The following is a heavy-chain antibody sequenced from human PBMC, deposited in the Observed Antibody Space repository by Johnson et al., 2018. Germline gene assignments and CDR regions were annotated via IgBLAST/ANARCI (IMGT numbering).Heavy chain of an antibody. CDR1: GFRFGDYT. J-gene: IGHJ6*02. V-gene: IGHV3-43*01. Sequence: VQLVESGGVVVQPVGSLRLACAASGFRFGDYTMHWVRQPPGKGLEWLSLISWDGGTTFYADSVKGRFTISRDNRRNSLYLQMNSLRPGDTALYYCAKENESSRSSNYFYYGMDLWGQGTTVTVSS. CDR3: AKENESSRSSNYFYYGMDL. D-gene: IGHD6-6*01. CDR2: ISWDGGTT.